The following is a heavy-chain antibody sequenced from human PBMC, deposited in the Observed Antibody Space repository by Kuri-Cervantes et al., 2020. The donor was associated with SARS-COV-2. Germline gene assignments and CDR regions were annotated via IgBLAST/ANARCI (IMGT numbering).Heavy chain of an antibody. J-gene: IGHJ4*02. V-gene: IGHV4-4*07. CDR3: GKVSWLQLWHRYSDS. D-gene: IGHD5-24*01. CDR1: GGSISSYY. CDR2: IYTSGST. Sequence: GSLRLSCTVSGGSISSYYWSWIRQPAGKGLEWIGRIYTSGSTNYNPSLKSRVTMSVDTSKNQFSLKLSSVTAADTAVYYCGKVSWLQLWHRYSDSWGQGALVTVSS.